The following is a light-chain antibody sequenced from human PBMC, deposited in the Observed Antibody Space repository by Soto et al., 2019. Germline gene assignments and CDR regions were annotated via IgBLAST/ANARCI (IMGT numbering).Light chain of an antibody. J-gene: IGKJ2*01. V-gene: IGKV1-5*01. CDR1: QSISGW. CDR2: VAS. CDR3: QRYDSYSMYT. Sequence: DIQMTQSPSTLSASVGDRVTITCRASQSISGWLAWYQQKPGKAPKVLIYVASNLEPGVPSRFSGSGSGTEFTLTISSLQPDDFATYYCQRYDSYSMYTFGQGTKLEIK.